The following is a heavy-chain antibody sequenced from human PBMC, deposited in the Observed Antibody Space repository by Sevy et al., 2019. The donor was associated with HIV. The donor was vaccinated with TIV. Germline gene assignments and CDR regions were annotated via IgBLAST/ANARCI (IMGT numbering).Heavy chain of an antibody. CDR3: ARGVTGTPGFSDY. V-gene: IGHV4-59*01. J-gene: IGHJ4*02. D-gene: IGHD1-7*01. Sequence: SETLSLTCTVSGGSISNYYWNWIRRPPGKGLEWIGYIYRSGNTNYNPSLKSRVTISVDTSENQLFLNLISMTAADTAVYYCARGVTGTPGFSDYWGLGTLVTVSS. CDR1: GGSISNYY. CDR2: IYRSGNT.